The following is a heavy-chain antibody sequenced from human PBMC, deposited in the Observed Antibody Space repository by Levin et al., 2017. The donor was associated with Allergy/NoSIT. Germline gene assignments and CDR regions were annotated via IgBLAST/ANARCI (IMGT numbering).Heavy chain of an antibody. V-gene: IGHV3-64D*06. CDR2: ISSNGGST. CDR1: GFTFSSYA. D-gene: IGHD3-10*01. Sequence: HPGESLKISCSASGFTFSSYAMHWVRQAPGKGLEYVSAISSNGGSTYYADSVKGRFTISRDNSKNTLYLQMSSLRAEDTAVYYCVKDPSPLWFGELTFDYWGQGTLVTVSS. J-gene: IGHJ4*02. CDR3: VKDPSPLWFGELTFDY.